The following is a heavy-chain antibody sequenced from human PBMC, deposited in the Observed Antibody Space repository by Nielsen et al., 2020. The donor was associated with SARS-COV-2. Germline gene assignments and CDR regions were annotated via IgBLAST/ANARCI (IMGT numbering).Heavy chain of an antibody. CDR2: IRFDGSSP. CDR1: GFFFSTYG. D-gene: IGHD3-22*01. J-gene: IGHJ4*02. Sequence: GGSLRLSCAASGFFFSTYGMHWVRQAPGKGLEWVAVIRFDGSSPYYADSVKGRATISRDNSKNTLYLEMSSLRAGDTAVYYCARPAARSYYQNYYFDSWGQGTLVTVSS. CDR3: ARPAARSYYQNYYFDS. V-gene: IGHV3-33*01.